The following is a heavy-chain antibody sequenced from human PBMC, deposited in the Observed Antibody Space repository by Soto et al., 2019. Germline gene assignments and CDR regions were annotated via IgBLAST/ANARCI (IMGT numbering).Heavy chain of an antibody. CDR3: ASGKDTAMVTPYYYGMDV. CDR2: IIPIFGTA. J-gene: IGHJ6*02. D-gene: IGHD5-18*01. V-gene: IGHV1-69*01. Sequence: QVQLVQSGAEVKKPGSSVKVSCKASGGTFSSYAISWVRQAPGQGLEWMGGIIPIFGTANYAQKFRGRVTITADESTSTAYMELSSLRSEDTAVYYCASGKDTAMVTPYYYGMDVWGQGTTVTVSS. CDR1: GGTFSSYA.